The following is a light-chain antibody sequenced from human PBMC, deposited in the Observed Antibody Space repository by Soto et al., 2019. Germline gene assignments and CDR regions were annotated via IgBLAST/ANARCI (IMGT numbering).Light chain of an antibody. CDR1: QSVSSN. V-gene: IGKV3-15*01. CDR2: GAL. Sequence: EIVMTQSPATLSVSPGERATLSCRASQSVSSNLAWYQHKPGQAPRLLIYGALTMASGIPTRLSGSRSGTAYTLPISSLLSKDFAVYHCQQSNNWPPLSFGGGTKVEIK. CDR3: QQSNNWPPLS. J-gene: IGKJ4*01.